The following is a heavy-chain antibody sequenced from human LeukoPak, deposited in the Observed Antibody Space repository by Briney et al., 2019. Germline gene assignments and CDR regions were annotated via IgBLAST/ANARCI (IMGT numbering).Heavy chain of an antibody. V-gene: IGHV4-4*07. CDR1: GGSISSYY. J-gene: IGHJ4*02. CDR2: IYSSGST. CDR3: ARDRIVVAGDYFDY. D-gene: IGHD6-19*01. Sequence: PSETLSLTCTVSGGSISSYYWSWIRQAAGKGLEWVGRIYSSGSTNYNPSLKRRVTMSVDTSKNQLSLKLSSVTAADTAVYYCARDRIVVAGDYFDYWGQGTLVTVSS.